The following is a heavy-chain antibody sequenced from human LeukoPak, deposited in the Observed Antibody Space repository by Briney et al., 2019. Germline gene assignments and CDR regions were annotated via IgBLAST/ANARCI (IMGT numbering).Heavy chain of an antibody. D-gene: IGHD2-2*01. CDR2: INSGGDSI. CDR1: RFAFSTYW. V-gene: IGHV3-74*03. Sequence: GGSLRLSCAASRFAFSTYWMHWVRQAPGKGLVWVSRINSGGDSITYADSVKGRFTISRDNAKNKLYLQMNSLRAEDPAVYYGARVGEVVPAGIDYWGQGTLVTVS. CDR3: ARVGEVVPAGIDY. J-gene: IGHJ4*02.